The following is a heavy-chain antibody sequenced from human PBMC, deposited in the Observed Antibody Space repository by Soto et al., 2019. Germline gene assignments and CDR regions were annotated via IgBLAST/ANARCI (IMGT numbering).Heavy chain of an antibody. D-gene: IGHD3-22*01. Sequence: ESGGGVVQPGRSLRLSCAASGFTFSSFGMHWVRQAPGKGLEWVALISYDGSNKYYADSVKGRFTISRDNSKNTLYLQMNSLRAEDTAVYFCAKGATNYYDGTGPIDYWGQGTLVTVSS. V-gene: IGHV3-30*18. CDR3: AKGATNYYDGTGPIDY. CDR1: GFTFSSFG. CDR2: ISYDGSNK. J-gene: IGHJ4*02.